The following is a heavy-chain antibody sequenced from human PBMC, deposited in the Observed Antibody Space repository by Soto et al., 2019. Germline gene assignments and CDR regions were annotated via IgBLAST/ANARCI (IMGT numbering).Heavy chain of an antibody. CDR1: GGTFSSYA. V-gene: IGHV1-69*12. Sequence: QVQLVQSGAEVKKPGSSVKVSCKASGGTFSSYAISWVRQAAGQGLEWMGGIIPIFGTANYAQKFQGRVTITADESTSTACMELSSLRSEDTAVYYCARESRYCSGGSCYFLPGIDYWGQGTLVTVSS. J-gene: IGHJ4*02. CDR2: IIPIFGTA. D-gene: IGHD2-15*01. CDR3: ARESRYCSGGSCYFLPGIDY.